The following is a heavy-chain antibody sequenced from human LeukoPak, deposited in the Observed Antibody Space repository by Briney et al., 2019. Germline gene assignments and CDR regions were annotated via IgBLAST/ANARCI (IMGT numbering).Heavy chain of an antibody. J-gene: IGHJ4*02. Sequence: GASVKVSCKASGGTFSSYAISWVRQAPGQGLEWMGRIIPILGIANYAQKFQGRVTITADKSTSTAYMELSSLRSEDTAVYYCARLVYCGGDCWGYFDYWGQGTLVTVSS. CDR2: IIPILGIA. CDR1: GGTFSSYA. CDR3: ARLVYCGGDCWGYFDY. V-gene: IGHV1-69*04. D-gene: IGHD2-21*02.